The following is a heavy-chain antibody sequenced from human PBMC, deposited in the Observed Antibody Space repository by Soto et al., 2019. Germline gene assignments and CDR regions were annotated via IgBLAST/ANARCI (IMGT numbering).Heavy chain of an antibody. CDR2: IYYSGST. V-gene: IGHV4-30-4*01. CDR1: GGSIRSGDYY. J-gene: IGHJ6*02. Sequence: PSETQSLTCTVSGGSIRSGDYYWSWIRQPPGKGLEWIGYIYYSGSTYYNPSLKSRVTISVDTSKNQFSLKLSSVTAADTAVYYCARTGIAAAGEGMDVWGQGTTVTSP. D-gene: IGHD6-13*01. CDR3: ARTGIAAAGEGMDV.